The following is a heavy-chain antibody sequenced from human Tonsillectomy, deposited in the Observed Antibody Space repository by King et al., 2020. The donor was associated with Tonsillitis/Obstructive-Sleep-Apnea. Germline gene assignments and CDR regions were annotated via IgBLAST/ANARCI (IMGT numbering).Heavy chain of an antibody. CDR1: GGSISSRSYY. Sequence: QLQESGPGLVKPSETLALTCTVSGGSISSRSYYWGWIRQPPGKGLEWIGSFYYSGSTYNNPSLKSRVTIFVDTSKNQFSLNLSSVTAADTAVYYCARHNYNSGDWFDPWGQGTLVTVSS. CDR3: ARHNYNSGDWFDP. V-gene: IGHV4-39*01. J-gene: IGHJ5*02. D-gene: IGHD3-22*01. CDR2: FYYSGST.